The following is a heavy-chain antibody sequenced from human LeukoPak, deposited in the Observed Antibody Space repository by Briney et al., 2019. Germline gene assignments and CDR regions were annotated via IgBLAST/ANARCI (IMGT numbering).Heavy chain of an antibody. Sequence: ASVKVSCKASGGTFSSYAISWVRQAPGQGLEWMGGIIPIFGTANYAQKFQGRVTITADKSTSTAYMELSSLRSEDTAVYYCARESRWELRTFDYWGQGTLVTVSS. J-gene: IGHJ4*02. D-gene: IGHD1-26*01. CDR1: GGTFSSYA. CDR3: ARESRWELRTFDY. V-gene: IGHV1-69*06. CDR2: IIPIFGTA.